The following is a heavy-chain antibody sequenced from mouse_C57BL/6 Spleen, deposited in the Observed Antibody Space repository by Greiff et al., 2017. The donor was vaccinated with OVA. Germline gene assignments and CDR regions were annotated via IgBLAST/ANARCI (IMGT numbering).Heavy chain of an antibody. J-gene: IGHJ2*01. CDR3: ARQTAQATSHYFDY. Sequence: DVMLVESGGDLAKPGGSLKLSCAASGFTFSSYGMSWVRQTPDKRLEWVATISSGGSYTYYPDSVKGRFTISRDNAKNTLYLQMSSLKSEDTAMYYCARQTAQATSHYFDYWGQGTTLTVSS. CDR1: GFTFSSYG. V-gene: IGHV5-6*02. CDR2: ISSGGSYT. D-gene: IGHD3-2*02.